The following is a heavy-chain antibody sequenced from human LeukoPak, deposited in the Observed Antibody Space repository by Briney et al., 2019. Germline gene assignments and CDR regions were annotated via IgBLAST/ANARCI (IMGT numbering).Heavy chain of an antibody. CDR3: ARLTKGRYFDYIFDY. D-gene: IGHD3-9*01. CDR1: GGSVSSSINY. CDR2: AYYTGST. J-gene: IGHJ4*02. Sequence: SETLSLTCTVSGGSVSSSINYWGWLRQPPGKGLEWIVNAYYTGSTYSNPTLKSRATISVDTSKNQFSLKLSSVTAADTAVYYCARLTKGRYFDYIFDYWGQGTLLTVSS. V-gene: IGHV4-39*01.